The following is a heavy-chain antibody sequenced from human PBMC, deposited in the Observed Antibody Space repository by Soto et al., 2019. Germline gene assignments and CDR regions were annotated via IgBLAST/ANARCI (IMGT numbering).Heavy chain of an antibody. J-gene: IGHJ4*02. CDR1: GGSISSSSYY. Sequence: QLQLQESGPGLVKPSETLSLTCTVSGGSISSSSYYWGWIRQPPGKGLEWIGSIYYSGSTYYNPCRKSRVTVSVDTSKNQFSLKLSSVTAADTAVYYCARHGGRRSSGWTTGDYWGQGTLVTVAS. D-gene: IGHD6-19*01. CDR3: ARHGGRRSSGWTTGDY. CDR2: IYYSGST. V-gene: IGHV4-39*01.